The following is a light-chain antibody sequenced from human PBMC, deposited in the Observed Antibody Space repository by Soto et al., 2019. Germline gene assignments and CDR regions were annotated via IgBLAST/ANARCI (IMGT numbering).Light chain of an antibody. CDR1: SSDIGGHNY. CDR2: DVS. V-gene: IGLV2-14*01. CDR3: SSYATSGTPYV. Sequence: QSALTQPASVSGSPGQSITISCTGSSSDIGGHNYVSWYQQHPGKAPKLIIFDVSSRPSGVSNRFSGSKSGNTASLTISGLQAEDEADYYCSSYATSGTPYVFATGTKLTVL. J-gene: IGLJ1*01.